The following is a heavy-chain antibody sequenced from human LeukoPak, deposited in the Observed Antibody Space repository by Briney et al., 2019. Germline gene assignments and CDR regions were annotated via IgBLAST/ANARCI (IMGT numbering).Heavy chain of an antibody. CDR2: INTDGTNT. D-gene: IGHD2-15*01. J-gene: IGHJ6*04. Sequence: GGSLRLSCAASGFTFSNYWMHWVRQAPGKGLVWVSRINTDGTNTHYADSVKGRFTISRDNAKNSLYLQMNSLRAEDTAVYYCARERRVVVVAATDYYYGMDVWGKGTTVTVSS. V-gene: IGHV3-74*01. CDR3: ARERRVVVVAATDYYYGMDV. CDR1: GFTFSNYW.